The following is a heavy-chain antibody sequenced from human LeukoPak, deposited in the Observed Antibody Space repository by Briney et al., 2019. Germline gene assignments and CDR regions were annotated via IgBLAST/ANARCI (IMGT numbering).Heavy chain of an antibody. D-gene: IGHD3-16*01. CDR1: GFTFSSYW. CDR2: INTDGSST. CDR3: ARAMSTWGGVRNYFDS. J-gene: IGHJ4*02. V-gene: IGHV3-74*01. Sequence: GGSLRLSCAASGFTFSSYWMHWVRQAPGKGLVWVSRINTDGSSTSYADSVKGRFTISRDNAKSSLDLQMNSLRAEDTAVYYCARAMSTWGGVRNYFDSWGRGALVTVSS.